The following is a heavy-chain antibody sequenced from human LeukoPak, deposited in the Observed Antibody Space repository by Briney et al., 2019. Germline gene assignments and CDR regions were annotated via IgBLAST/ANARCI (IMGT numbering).Heavy chain of an antibody. Sequence: ASVKVSCKASGYTFTSYDINWVRQATGQGLEWMGWMNPNSGNTGYAQKLQGRVTMTRNTSISTAYMELSSLRSEDTAVYYCARGPRGYSYGSYYYYMDVWGKGTTVTISS. CDR1: GYTFTSYD. J-gene: IGHJ6*03. D-gene: IGHD5-18*01. CDR3: ARGPRGYSYGSYYYYMDV. CDR2: MNPNSGNT. V-gene: IGHV1-8*01.